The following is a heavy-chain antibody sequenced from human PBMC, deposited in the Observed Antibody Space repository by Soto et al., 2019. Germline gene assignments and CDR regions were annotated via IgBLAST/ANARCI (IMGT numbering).Heavy chain of an antibody. CDR3: ARDDHKRPLDY. V-gene: IGHV1-69*08. Sequence: QVQLVQSGAEVKKPGSSVKVSCKASGGTFSSYTISWVRQAPGQGLEWMGRIIPILGIANYAQKFQGRVTITADKSTSTAYMELSSLRSEDTAVYYCARDDHKRPLDYWGQGTLVTVSS. J-gene: IGHJ4*02. CDR1: GGTFSSYT. CDR2: IIPILGIA.